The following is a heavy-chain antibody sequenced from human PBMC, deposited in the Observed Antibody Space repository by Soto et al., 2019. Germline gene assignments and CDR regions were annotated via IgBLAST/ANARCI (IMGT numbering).Heavy chain of an antibody. CDR1: GYTFTSYG. CDR2: ISAYNGNT. Sequence: QVQLVQSGAEVKKPGASVKVSCKASGYTFTSYGISWVRQAPGQGLEWMGWISAYNGNTNYAQKLQGRVTMTTDTSTSTGYMELRSLRSDAPAVYYCARDLGYAYVWGSYRGPYYSYGMDVWGQGTTVTVSS. CDR3: ARDLGYAYVWGSYRGPYYSYGMDV. J-gene: IGHJ6*02. D-gene: IGHD3-16*01. V-gene: IGHV1-18*04.